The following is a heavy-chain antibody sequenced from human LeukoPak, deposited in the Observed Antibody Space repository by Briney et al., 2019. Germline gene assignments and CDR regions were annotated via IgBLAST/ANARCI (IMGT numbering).Heavy chain of an antibody. Sequence: PSETLSLTCTVSGGSISSSSYSWGWIRQPPGKGLEWIGSLYYSGSTYYNPSLKSRVTISVDTSKKQFSLKLSSVTAADTAVYYCARLSPYYDILTGSSYYFDYWGRGTLVTVSS. CDR1: GGSISSSSYS. CDR2: LYYSGST. D-gene: IGHD3-9*01. V-gene: IGHV4-39*01. J-gene: IGHJ4*02. CDR3: ARLSPYYDILTGSSYYFDY.